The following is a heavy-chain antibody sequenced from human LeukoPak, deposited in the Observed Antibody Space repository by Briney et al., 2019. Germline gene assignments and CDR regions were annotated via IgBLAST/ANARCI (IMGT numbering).Heavy chain of an antibody. CDR1: GFAFSSYW. Sequence: TGGSLRLSCAASGFAFSSYWMSWVRQARGKGLEWVANIKQDGSEKYYVDSVKGRFTISRDNAKNSLYLQMNSLRAEDTAVYYCARDHYYDSSGYFDYWGQGTLVTVSS. J-gene: IGHJ4*02. CDR2: IKQDGSEK. D-gene: IGHD3-22*01. V-gene: IGHV3-7*01. CDR3: ARDHYYDSSGYFDY.